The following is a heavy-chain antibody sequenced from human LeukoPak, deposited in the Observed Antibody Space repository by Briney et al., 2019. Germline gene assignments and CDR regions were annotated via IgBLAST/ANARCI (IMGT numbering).Heavy chain of an antibody. J-gene: IGHJ4*02. V-gene: IGHV3-21*01. D-gene: IGHD6-6*01. CDR1: GFTFSSYG. CDR3: ARSYSSSRGTFDY. CDR2: ITSSSSYI. Sequence: GGSLRLSCAASGFTFSSYGMNWVRQAPGKGLEWVASITSSSSYIYYADSVKGRFTISRDNAKNSLYLQMNSLRAEDTAVYYCARSYSSSRGTFDYWGQGTLVTVSS.